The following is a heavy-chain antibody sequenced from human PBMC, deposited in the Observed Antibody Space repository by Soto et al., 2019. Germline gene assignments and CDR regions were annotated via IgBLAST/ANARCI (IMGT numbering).Heavy chain of an antibody. Sequence: SETLSLTCTVSGCSISSYYWSLIRQPPGKGLEWIGYIYYSGSTNYNPPLKSRVTISVDTSKNQFSLKLSSVTAADTAVYYCARAYGYYFDYWGQGTLVTVSS. CDR1: GCSISSYY. V-gene: IGHV4-59*12. CDR3: ARAYGYYFDY. J-gene: IGHJ4*02. CDR2: IYYSGST. D-gene: IGHD4-17*01.